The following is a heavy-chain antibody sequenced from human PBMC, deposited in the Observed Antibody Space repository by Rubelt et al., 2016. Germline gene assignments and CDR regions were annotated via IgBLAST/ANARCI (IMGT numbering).Heavy chain of an antibody. V-gene: IGHV1-2*06. Sequence: QVPLVQSGAEVKKPGASVKVSCKASGYTFTGYYLHWVRQAPGQGLEWMGRVNPNSGGTNYAQKFQGRVTMTRDTSIRTAYMELNRLRSDDTAVYYCAREGDYYYGMDVWGQGTTVTVSS. CDR1: GYTFTGYY. J-gene: IGHJ6*02. CDR2: VNPNSGGT. CDR3: AREGDYYYGMDV. D-gene: IGHD3-16*01.